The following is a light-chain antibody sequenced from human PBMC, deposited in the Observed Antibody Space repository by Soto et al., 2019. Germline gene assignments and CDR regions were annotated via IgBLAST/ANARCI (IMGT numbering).Light chain of an antibody. Sequence: EILLTQSPGTLSLSPGERATLSCRASQSVSSNFLAWYQQKPGQAPRLLIYDASNRATGTPDRFSGSGSGTDFTLTISRLEPEDFAVYYCQQYGSSPRTFGQGTKVEIK. CDR3: QQYGSSPRT. V-gene: IGKV3-20*01. J-gene: IGKJ1*01. CDR1: QSVSSNF. CDR2: DAS.